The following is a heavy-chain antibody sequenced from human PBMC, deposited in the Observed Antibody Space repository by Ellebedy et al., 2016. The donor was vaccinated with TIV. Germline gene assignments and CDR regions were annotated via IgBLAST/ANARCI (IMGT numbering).Heavy chain of an antibody. J-gene: IGHJ6*02. Sequence: MPGGSLRLSCAVSGGSISSSNWWSWVRQPPGKGLEWFGEIYHSGSPNYNPSLKSRLTISVDKSKNQFSLELTSVSAADTAVYYCAKENYGMDVWGQGTTVTVSS. CDR2: IYHSGSP. CDR3: AKENYGMDV. CDR1: GGSISSSNW. V-gene: IGHV4-4*02.